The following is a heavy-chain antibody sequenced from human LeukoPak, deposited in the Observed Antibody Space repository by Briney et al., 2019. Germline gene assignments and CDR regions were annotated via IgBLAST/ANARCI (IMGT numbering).Heavy chain of an antibody. CDR2: INTDGSST. D-gene: IGHD3-22*01. Sequence: GGSLRLSCAASGFTFSSYWMHWVRQAPGKGLVWVSRINTDGSSTTYADSVKGRFTISRDNARNTLYLQMNSLRAEDTAVYYCAKWTNLNYYDSSGYSPPGAYWGQGTLVTVSS. J-gene: IGHJ4*02. CDR1: GFTFSSYW. CDR3: AKWTNLNYYDSSGYSPPGAY. V-gene: IGHV3-74*01.